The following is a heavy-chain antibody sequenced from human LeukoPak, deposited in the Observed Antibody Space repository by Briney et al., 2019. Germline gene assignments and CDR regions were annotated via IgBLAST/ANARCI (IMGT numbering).Heavy chain of an antibody. CDR3: ARGGGVYDFWSGYYSPKPYYYYYMDV. J-gene: IGHJ6*03. CDR1: GYTFTSYG. CDR2: IIPIFGTA. V-gene: IGHV1-69*05. Sequence: SVKVSCKASGYTFTSYGISWVRQAPGQGLEWMGGIIPIFGTANYAQKFQGRVTITTDESTSTACMELSSLRSEDTAVYYCARGGGVYDFWSGYYSPKPYYYYYMDVWGKGTTVTVSS. D-gene: IGHD3-3*01.